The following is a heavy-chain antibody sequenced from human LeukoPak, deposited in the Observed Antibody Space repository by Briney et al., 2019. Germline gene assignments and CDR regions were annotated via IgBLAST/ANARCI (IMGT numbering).Heavy chain of an antibody. J-gene: IGHJ4*02. V-gene: IGHV3-30*04. CDR3: ARDSYDYGDYGSSFDY. Sequence: GGSLRLSCAASGFNFRNFAMHRLRQAPGKELAWEAVISYDGDYQYFADPVKRRFTISSDSSKNTVYLQMSSLRPEDTAVYYCARDSYDYGDYGSSFDYWGQGTLVPVSS. CDR2: ISYDGDYQ. CDR1: GFNFRNFA. D-gene: IGHD4-17*01.